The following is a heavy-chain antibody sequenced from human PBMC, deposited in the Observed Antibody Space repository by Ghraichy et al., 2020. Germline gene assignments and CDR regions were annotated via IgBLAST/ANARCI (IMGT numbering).Heavy chain of an antibody. D-gene: IGHD6-19*01. CDR2: INHSGST. J-gene: IGHJ4*02. CDR3: AMQWLVPDYFDY. CDR1: GGSFSGYY. V-gene: IGHV4-34*01. Sequence: SETLSLTCAVYGGSFSGYYWSWIRQPPGKGLEWIGEINHSGSTNYNPSLKSRVTISVDTSKNQFSLKLSSVTAADTAVYYCAMQWLVPDYFDYWGQGTLVTVSS.